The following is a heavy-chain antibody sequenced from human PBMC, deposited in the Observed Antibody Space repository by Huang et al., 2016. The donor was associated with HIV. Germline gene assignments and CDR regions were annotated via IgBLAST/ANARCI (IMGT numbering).Heavy chain of an antibody. CDR1: EFSFSTYW. J-gene: IGHJ3*01. V-gene: IGHV3-7*01. CDR2: IREDRGQK. CDR3: ACDPFIKAFDL. Sequence: ELQLVESGGGLVQPGGSLRLSCVASEFSFSTYWMMWLRQVTGKGLEGVASIREDRGQKDYLDALQGRFIISRDNPKNSLYLQMNNVRAEDAGVYYCACDPFIKAFDLWGQGTLVTVSS.